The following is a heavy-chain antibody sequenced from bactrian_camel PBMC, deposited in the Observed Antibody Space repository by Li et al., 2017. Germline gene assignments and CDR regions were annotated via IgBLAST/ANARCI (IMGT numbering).Heavy chain of an antibody. D-gene: IGHD1*01. Sequence: HVQLVESGGGSVQVGGSLRLSCKLSGSDDSVRFIGWFHEAPGAEREGVATIYIGSVDRTTYVDSVKGRFTISRDNAKNKLFLQLNSLKTEDTAMYYCAADSRWVCYSASWSEYHYWGQGTQVTVS. CDR1: GSDDSVRF. V-gene: IGHV3S53*01. CDR3: AADSRWVCYSASWSEYHY. CDR2: IYIGSVDRT. J-gene: IGHJ4*01.